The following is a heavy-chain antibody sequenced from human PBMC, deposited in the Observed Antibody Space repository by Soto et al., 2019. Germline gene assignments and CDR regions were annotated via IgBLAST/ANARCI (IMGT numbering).Heavy chain of an antibody. D-gene: IGHD3-16*01. CDR1: ESTLRSHW. CDR3: ASGLEVWGRPRVI. J-gene: IGHJ3*02. V-gene: IGHV3-74*03. CDR2: INSDGSST. Sequence: EVQLVESGGGLVQPGGSLRLSCTASESTLRSHWMHWVRQAPGKGLVWVSRINSDGSSTTYADSVKGRFTISRDNAKNTMYLQMNSLRVEDTAVYYCASGLEVWGRPRVIWGQGTLVTVSS.